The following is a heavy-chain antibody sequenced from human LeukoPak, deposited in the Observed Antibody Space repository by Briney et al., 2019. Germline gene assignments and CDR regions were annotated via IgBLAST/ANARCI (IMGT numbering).Heavy chain of an antibody. CDR3: ARHQSIAVAVY. D-gene: IGHD6-19*01. Sequence: PSETLSLTCTVSGGSINSYYWSWIRQPAGKGLEWIGSIYYSGSTYYNPSLKSRVTISVDTSKNQFSLKLSSVTAADTAVYYCARHQSIAVAVYWGQGTLVTVSS. V-gene: IGHV4-59*05. CDR2: IYYSGST. CDR1: GGSINSYY. J-gene: IGHJ4*02.